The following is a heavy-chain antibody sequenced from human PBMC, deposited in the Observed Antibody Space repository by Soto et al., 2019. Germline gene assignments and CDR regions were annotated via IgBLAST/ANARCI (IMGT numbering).Heavy chain of an antibody. J-gene: IGHJ4*02. CDR3: ARESLGAKGADH. Sequence: QVQLVQSGAEVKRPGSSVKVSCESSGDTFTSYVISWGRQAPGQGLEWMGGIIPIIGVTHYVQKFQGRVTISALSSTGTAYMELTNLGFEDTALYYCARESLGAKGADHWGQGTLVTVSS. V-gene: IGHV1-69*17. CDR1: GDTFTSYV. CDR2: IIPIIGVT. D-gene: IGHD3-16*01.